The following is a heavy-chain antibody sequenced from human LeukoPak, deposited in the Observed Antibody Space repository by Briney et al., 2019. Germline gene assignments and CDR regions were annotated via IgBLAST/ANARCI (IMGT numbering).Heavy chain of an antibody. J-gene: IGHJ5*02. D-gene: IGHD6-19*01. V-gene: IGHV1-69*05. CDR2: IIPIFGTA. CDR3: ARSSELGYSSGWYGGAGVWFDL. CDR1: GGTFSSYA. Sequence: GSSVKVSCKASGGTFSSYAISWVRQAPGQGLEWMGRIIPIFGTANYAQKFQGRVTITTDESTSTAYMELSSLRSEDTAVYYCARSSELGYSSGWYGGAGVWFDLWGQGTLVTVSS.